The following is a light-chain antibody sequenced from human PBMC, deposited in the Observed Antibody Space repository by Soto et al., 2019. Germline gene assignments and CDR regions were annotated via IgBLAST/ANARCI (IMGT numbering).Light chain of an antibody. Sequence: QCALTQPASVSGSPGQSITISCTGTSSDVGNYNLVSWYQQHPGKAPKLMIYEGSKRPSGVSNRFSGSKSGNTASLTISGLQAEDEADYYCCSYASISTYVFGSGTKVTV. CDR3: CSYASISTYV. J-gene: IGLJ1*01. V-gene: IGLV2-23*01. CDR2: EGS. CDR1: SSDVGNYNL.